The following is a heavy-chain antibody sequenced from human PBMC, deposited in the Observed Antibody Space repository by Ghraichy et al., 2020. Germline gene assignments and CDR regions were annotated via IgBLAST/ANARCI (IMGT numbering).Heavy chain of an antibody. V-gene: IGHV4-34*08. Sequence: SETLSLTCDVSGATLSEYYFTWIRQPPGKALEWIGEIDHRGGTDYNPSLQSRVSISVDTSQNQLSLKLRSVTAADTSVYYCASITRAGAFDFWGHRSLVTVSS. CDR3: ASITRAGAFDF. CDR2: IDHRGGT. CDR1: GATLSEYY. J-gene: IGHJ5*01. D-gene: IGHD4/OR15-4a*01.